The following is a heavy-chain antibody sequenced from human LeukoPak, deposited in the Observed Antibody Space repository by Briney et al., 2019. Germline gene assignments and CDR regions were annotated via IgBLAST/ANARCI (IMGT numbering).Heavy chain of an antibody. CDR1: GFIVSNNY. J-gene: IGHJ4*02. CDR3: ARGGGLQRRYFEY. D-gene: IGHD2-15*01. CDR2: LYADGST. Sequence: GGSLRLSCAASGFIVSNNYLSWVRQAPGKGLEWVSVLYADGSTYNTDSVEGRFTISRDISKNTLYMQMNSLRAEDTAIYYCARGGGLQRRYFEYWGQGTLLTVSS. V-gene: IGHV3-53*01.